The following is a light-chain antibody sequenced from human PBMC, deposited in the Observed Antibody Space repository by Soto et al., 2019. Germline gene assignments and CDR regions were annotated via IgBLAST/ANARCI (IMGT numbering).Light chain of an antibody. CDR3: QQYNNWPQT. CDR1: QSISSNF. Sequence: EIVLTQSPGTLSLSPGEGATLSCRASQSISSNFLAWYQQKPGQAPRLLIYGASTRATGIPARFSGSGSGTEFTLTISSLQSEDFAVYYCQQYNNWPQTFGQGTKVDIK. CDR2: GAS. J-gene: IGKJ1*01. V-gene: IGKV3-15*01.